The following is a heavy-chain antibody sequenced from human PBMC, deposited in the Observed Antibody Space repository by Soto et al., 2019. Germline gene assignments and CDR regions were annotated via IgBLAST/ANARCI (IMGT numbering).Heavy chain of an antibody. CDR1: GYTFISYG. Sequence: QVQLVQSGAEVKKPGASVKVSCKASGYTFISYGISWVRQAPGQGLEWMGWIRAYNGNTNYAQKLQGRVTMTTDTTTSTAYIELRSLRSHGTAVYYCARGSPPEDYWGQGTLVTVSS. CDR3: ARGSPPEDY. J-gene: IGHJ4*02. V-gene: IGHV1-18*01. CDR2: IRAYNGNT. D-gene: IGHD2-15*01.